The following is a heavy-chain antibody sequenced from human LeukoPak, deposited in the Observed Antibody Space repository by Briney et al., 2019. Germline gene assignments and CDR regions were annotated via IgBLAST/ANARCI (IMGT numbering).Heavy chain of an antibody. Sequence: ASVKVSCKTSGYTFTTYGISWVRQAPGQGPEWMGRISTYNGNTHFAQSLQGRLTLTTDTTTSTAYMELRSLRSDDTAVYYCAKDNGYSNSFDYWGQGTLVTVSS. CDR3: AKDNGYSNSFDY. V-gene: IGHV1-18*01. CDR1: GYTFTTYG. D-gene: IGHD6-13*01. CDR2: ISTYNGNT. J-gene: IGHJ4*02.